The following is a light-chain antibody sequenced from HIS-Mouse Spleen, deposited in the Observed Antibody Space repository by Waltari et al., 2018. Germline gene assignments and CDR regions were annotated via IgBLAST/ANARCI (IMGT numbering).Light chain of an antibody. CDR2: AVS. CDR3: SSYAGSNNYV. V-gene: IGLV2-8*01. J-gene: IGLJ1*01. CDR1: SSDVGGYNY. Sequence: QSALTQPPSASGSPGQSVTISCTGTSSDVGGYNYVSWYQQHPGKAPQLMIYAVSKRPSGVPARVSGSKAGNTASLTVSGLQAEDEADYYCSSYAGSNNYVFGTGTKVTVL.